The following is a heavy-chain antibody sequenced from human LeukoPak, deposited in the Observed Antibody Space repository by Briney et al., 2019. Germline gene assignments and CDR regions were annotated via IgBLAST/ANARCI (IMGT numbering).Heavy chain of an antibody. CDR1: GYTFTSYD. CDR2: MSTKSGNT. J-gene: IGHJ3*02. V-gene: IGHV1-8*01. CDR3: AREKLGVRAFDI. D-gene: IGHD7-27*01. Sequence: AASVKVSCKASGYTFTSYDINWVRQGTGQGLEWMGWMSTKSGNTGNAQKFQGRVTMTRDTSTSTAYMELRSLRSDDTAVFYCAREKLGVRAFDIWGQGTMVTVSS.